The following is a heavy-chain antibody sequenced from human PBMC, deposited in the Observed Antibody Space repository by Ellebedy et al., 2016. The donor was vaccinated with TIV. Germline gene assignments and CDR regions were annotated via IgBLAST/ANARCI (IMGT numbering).Heavy chain of an antibody. CDR3: ARLTSMAVDGMDV. V-gene: IGHV3-11*06. Sequence: GESLKISCAASGFPFSIYYMSWVRQGPGKGLEWISYISGVSRTKYADSVKGRFTISRDNAKNSVFLQMDSLRADYAAVYYCARLTSMAVDGMDVWGRGTTVTVS. CDR2: ISGVSRT. J-gene: IGHJ6*02. CDR1: GFPFSIYY. D-gene: IGHD5-24*01.